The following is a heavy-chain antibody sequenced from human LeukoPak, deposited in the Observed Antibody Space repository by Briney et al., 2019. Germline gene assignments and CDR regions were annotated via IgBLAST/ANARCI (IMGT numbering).Heavy chain of an antibody. CDR1: GFSFSVYE. D-gene: IGHD5-12*01. CDR3: NTLTVATNFDY. Sequence: GGSLRLSCAASGFSFSVYEMHWVRQAPGKGLEWISDISSSGTTTYYADSVKGRFTISRDNAKNSLYLQMNSLRAEDTAVYYCNTLTVATNFDYWGQGTLVTVSS. CDR2: ISSSGTTT. J-gene: IGHJ4*02. V-gene: IGHV3-48*03.